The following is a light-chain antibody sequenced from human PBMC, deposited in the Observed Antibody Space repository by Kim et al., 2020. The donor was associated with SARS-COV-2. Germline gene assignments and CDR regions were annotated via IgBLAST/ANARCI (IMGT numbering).Light chain of an antibody. V-gene: IGKV1-5*03. CDR2: KAS. Sequence: DIQMTQSPSTLSASVGDRVTITCRASQNINSWLAWYQQIPGRAPKLLIFKASTLEDGVPARFSGSGSGTEFSLTVSSLQPDDSATYYCQQFHGYPFTFGQGTKLDI. J-gene: IGKJ2*01. CDR1: QNINSW. CDR3: QQFHGYPFT.